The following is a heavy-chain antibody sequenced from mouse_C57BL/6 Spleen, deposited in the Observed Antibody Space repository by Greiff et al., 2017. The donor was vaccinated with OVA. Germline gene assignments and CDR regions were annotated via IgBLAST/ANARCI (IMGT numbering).Heavy chain of an antibody. J-gene: IGHJ2*01. D-gene: IGHD2-4*01. CDR1: GYTFTSYW. CDR3: ARWVYDYDGYYFDY. CDR2: IDPSDSYT. V-gene: IGHV1-69*01. Sequence: QVQLQQPGAELVMPGASVKLSCKASGYTFTSYWMHWVKQRPGQGLEWIGEIDPSDSYTNYNQKFKGKSTLTVDKSSSTAYMQLSSLTSEDSAVYYCARWVYDYDGYYFDYWGQGTTLTVSS.